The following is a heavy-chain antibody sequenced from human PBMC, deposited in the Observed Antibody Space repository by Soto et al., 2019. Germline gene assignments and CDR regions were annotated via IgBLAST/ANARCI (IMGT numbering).Heavy chain of an antibody. CDR2: IYHSGIT. J-gene: IGHJ5*02. V-gene: IGHV4-38-2*01. CDR1: GYSISSGYY. CDR3: ARAVGIAARPTWFDP. D-gene: IGHD6-6*01. Sequence: PSETLSLTCAVSGYSISSGYYWGWIRQPPGKGLEWIGSIYHSGITYYNPSLKSRVTISVDTSKNQFSLKLSSVTAADTAVYYCARAVGIAARPTWFDPWGQGTLGTVSS.